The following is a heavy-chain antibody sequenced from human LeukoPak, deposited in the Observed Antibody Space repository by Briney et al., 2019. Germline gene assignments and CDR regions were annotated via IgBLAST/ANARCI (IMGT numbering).Heavy chain of an antibody. Sequence: GGSLRLSCAASGFTFSSYAMSWVRQAPGQGLEWVSAISGSGGSTSSADSGKGRFTISRDNFKNTLYLQTNSLRAENTAVYYCAKDGSSSRSPYYFDYWGQGTLVTVSS. CDR2: ISGSGGST. J-gene: IGHJ4*02. CDR1: GFTFSSYA. V-gene: IGHV3-23*01. D-gene: IGHD6-13*01. CDR3: AKDGSSSRSPYYFDY.